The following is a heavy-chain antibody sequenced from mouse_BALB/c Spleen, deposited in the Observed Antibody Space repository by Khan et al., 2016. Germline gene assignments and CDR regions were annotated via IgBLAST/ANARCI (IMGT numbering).Heavy chain of an antibody. CDR3: ARQLGLAY. J-gene: IGHJ3*01. CDR1: GYSITSDYA. CDR2: ISYSGST. Sequence: EVQLQESGPGLVKPSQSLSLTCTVTGYSITSDYAWNWIRQFPGNKLEWMGYISYSGSTSYNPSLKSRISITRATSKNQFFLQLNSVTTEDTATYYCARQLGLAYWGQGTLVTVSA. D-gene: IGHD3-1*01. V-gene: IGHV3-2*02.